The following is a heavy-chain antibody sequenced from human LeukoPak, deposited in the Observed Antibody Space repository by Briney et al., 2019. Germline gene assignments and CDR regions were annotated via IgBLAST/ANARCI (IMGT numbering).Heavy chain of an antibody. CDR3: ASEGVLTGTRSFDY. CDR1: GGSISTSSYY. D-gene: IGHD1-7*01. Sequence: SETLSLTCTVSGGSISTSSYYWGWVRQPPGKGLEWIGNIFYSGSTYYSPSLKSRVTISVDTSKNQFSLKLSSVTAADTAVYYCASEGVLTGTRSFDYWGQGTLVTVSS. CDR2: IFYSGST. V-gene: IGHV4-39*07. J-gene: IGHJ4*02.